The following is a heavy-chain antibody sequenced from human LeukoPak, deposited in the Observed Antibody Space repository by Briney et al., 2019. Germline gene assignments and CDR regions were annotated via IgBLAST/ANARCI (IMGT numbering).Heavy chain of an antibody. J-gene: IGHJ4*02. CDR3: ARLRQWLYYFDY. Sequence: GGSLRLSCAASGFTFSSYGMHWVRQAPGKGLEWVAVISYDGSNKYYADSVKGRFTISRDNSKNTLYLQMNSLRAEDTAVYYCARLRQWLYYFDYWGQGTLVTVSS. CDR1: GFTFSSYG. V-gene: IGHV3-30*03. D-gene: IGHD6-19*01. CDR2: ISYDGSNK.